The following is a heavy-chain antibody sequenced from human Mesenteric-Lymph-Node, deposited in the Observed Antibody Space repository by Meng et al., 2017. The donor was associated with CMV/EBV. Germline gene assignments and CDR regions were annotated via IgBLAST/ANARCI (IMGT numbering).Heavy chain of an antibody. J-gene: IGHJ4*02. CDR3: AKQGQWTLDY. Sequence: LSCAASGFTCSSNGMHWVRQAPGKGLEWVAVIWYDGSKEYYADSVKGRFTISRDNSRNTVNLQMNSLSAEDTAVYYCAKQGQWTLDYWGQGTLVTVSS. V-gene: IGHV3-33*08. CDR2: IWYDGSKE. D-gene: IGHD2-8*01. CDR1: GFTCSSNG.